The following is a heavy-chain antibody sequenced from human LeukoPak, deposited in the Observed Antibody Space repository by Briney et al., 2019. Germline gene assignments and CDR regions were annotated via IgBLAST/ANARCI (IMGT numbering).Heavy chain of an antibody. V-gene: IGHV1-2*02. J-gene: IGHJ5*02. CDR2: INPNSGGT. Sequence: WASVKVSCKASGYTFTGYYMHWVRQAPGQGLEWMGWINPNSGGTNYAQKFQGRVTMTRDTSISTASMELSSLKPDDTAVYYCAKDLGIAVAGTGQLDPWGQGTLVTVSS. D-gene: IGHD6-19*01. CDR1: GYTFTGYY. CDR3: AKDLGIAVAGTGQLDP.